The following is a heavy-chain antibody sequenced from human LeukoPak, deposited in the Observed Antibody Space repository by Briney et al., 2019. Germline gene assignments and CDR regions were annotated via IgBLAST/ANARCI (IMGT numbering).Heavy chain of an antibody. CDR3: VRRSDSSAWYGSFDY. Sequence: SGTLSLTCTVSGGSISSSSYYGGWLRQPRGEGREGVGSIYYSGSTFYNPSLKSRVTISVDTSKHQFSLKLSSVTAADTAVYYCVRRSDSSAWYGSFDYWGQGTLVTVSS. V-gene: IGHV4-39*07. CDR2: IYYSGST. J-gene: IGHJ4*02. CDR1: GGSISSSSYY. D-gene: IGHD6-19*01.